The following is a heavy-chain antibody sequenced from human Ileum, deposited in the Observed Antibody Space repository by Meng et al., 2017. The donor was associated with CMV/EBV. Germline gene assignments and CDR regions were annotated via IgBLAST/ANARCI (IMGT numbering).Heavy chain of an antibody. CDR2: LGRSGHT. D-gene: IGHD3-10*01. CDR3: AMGRVAGSLVLDQFDY. CDR1: GGCGTTHD. J-gene: IGHJ4*02. Sequence: QAQRQETGPGLWRPAPAPSLTCTDTGGCGTTHDWGWSRWVSGTAPEWFGRLGRSGHTLNNYYLKGRVIMCVDTSKNHMYRKLSFVTAGDTAVYYCAMGRVAGSLVLDQFDYWCRGALVTVSS. V-gene: IGHV4-4*07.